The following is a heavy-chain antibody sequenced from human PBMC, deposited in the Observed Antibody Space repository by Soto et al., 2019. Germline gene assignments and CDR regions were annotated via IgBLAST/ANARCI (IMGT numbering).Heavy chain of an antibody. CDR2: IYSSGST. Sequence: WTWIRQPAGKGLEWIGQIYSSGSTNYNPSLNSRVSMSLDTSKKQIFLKLLSVTAADTAVYYCARRGPQTGWSFDYWGQGTLVTVSS. CDR3: ARRGPQTGWSFDY. D-gene: IGHD6-19*01. J-gene: IGHJ4*02. V-gene: IGHV4-4*07.